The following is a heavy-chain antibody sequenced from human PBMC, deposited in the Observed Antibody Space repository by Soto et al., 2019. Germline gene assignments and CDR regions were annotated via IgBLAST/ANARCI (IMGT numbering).Heavy chain of an antibody. Sequence: QVQLQESGPGLVQPSQTLSLTCTVSGGYISRGGYYWGWIRQHPGTGLDWIGHISFSGSTYYNTSHKSSVTRSVDTSRNQFSLVVHSVTAADTAVYYCARGVLHWGQGTLVTVAA. CDR3: ARGVLH. CDR1: GGYISRGGYY. CDR2: ISFSGST. J-gene: IGHJ4*01. V-gene: IGHV4-31*03.